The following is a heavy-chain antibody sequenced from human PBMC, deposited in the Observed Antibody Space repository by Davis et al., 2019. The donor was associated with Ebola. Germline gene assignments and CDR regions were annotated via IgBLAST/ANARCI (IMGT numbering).Heavy chain of an antibody. J-gene: IGHJ6*02. V-gene: IGHV3-30*18. D-gene: IGHD5-24*01. Sequence: SLTISCAASGFSFSTYGIQWLRQPPGAGAEWVACISYEGSVTYYADSVKGLFTTSRDNSNNTLTLQLTSLGTEDSAVYYCVKDRGEMATIAYYSTGMDVWGQGTTVTVAS. CDR2: ISYEGSVT. CDR3: VKDRGEMATIAYYSTGMDV. CDR1: GFSFSTYG.